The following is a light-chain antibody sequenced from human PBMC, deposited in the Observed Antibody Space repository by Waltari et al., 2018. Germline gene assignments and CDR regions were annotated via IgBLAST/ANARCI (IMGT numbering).Light chain of an antibody. V-gene: IGLV2-11*01. CDR2: DIN. J-gene: IGLJ3*02. CDR1: SSDVGGYNY. Sequence: QSALTQPRSVSGSPGQSVTISCTGTSSDVGGYNYVSWYQQHPDKAPKLIIYDINKRPSGVPDPFTGSKSGHTASLTISGLQAEDEADYYCCSYVGSNIYWVFGGGTKLTVL. CDR3: CSYVGSNIYWV.